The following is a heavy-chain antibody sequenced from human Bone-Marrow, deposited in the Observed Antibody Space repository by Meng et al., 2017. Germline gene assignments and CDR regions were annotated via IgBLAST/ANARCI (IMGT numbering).Heavy chain of an antibody. CDR1: GFTFSRNY. Sequence: EEQLVGSGGGLAQPGGSLRLSCAASGFTFSRNYMHWVRQTPGKGLVWVSRINPDGSSSNNADSVKGRFTVSRDNSKNTLYLQMNSLRAEDTAMYYCARDMMDLGQGTLVTVSS. V-gene: IGHV3-74*01. J-gene: IGHJ4*02. CDR2: INPDGSSS. D-gene: IGHD3-16*01. CDR3: ARDMMD.